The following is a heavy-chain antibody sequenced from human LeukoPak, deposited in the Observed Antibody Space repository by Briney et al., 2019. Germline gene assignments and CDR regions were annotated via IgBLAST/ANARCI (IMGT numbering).Heavy chain of an antibody. CDR2: ISYHGSNK. J-gene: IGHJ3*01. CDR3: AREISTTYGDDAFDV. V-gene: IGHV3-30-3*01. Sequence: GGSLRLSCAASGFTFSNYAFHWVRQAPGKGLEWVALISYHGSNKYYADSVKGRFTISRDNSKDTLSLQMYSLRTEDTGVYYCAREISTTYGDDAFDVWGQGTMVAVSS. CDR1: GFTFSNYA. D-gene: IGHD1-1*01.